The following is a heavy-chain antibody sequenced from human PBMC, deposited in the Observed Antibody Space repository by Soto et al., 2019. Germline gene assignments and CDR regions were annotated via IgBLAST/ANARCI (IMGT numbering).Heavy chain of an antibody. Sequence: SETLSLTCTVSGGSISSGGYYWSWIRQHPGKGLEWIGYIYYSGSTNYNPSLKSRVTISVDTSKNKFSLKLSSVTAAVTAVYYCVWASGGYDFWSGPYYFDYWGQGTLVTVSS. J-gene: IGHJ4*02. CDR3: VWASGGYDFWSGPYYFDY. CDR1: GGSISSGGYY. D-gene: IGHD3-3*01. CDR2: IYYSGST. V-gene: IGHV4-61*08.